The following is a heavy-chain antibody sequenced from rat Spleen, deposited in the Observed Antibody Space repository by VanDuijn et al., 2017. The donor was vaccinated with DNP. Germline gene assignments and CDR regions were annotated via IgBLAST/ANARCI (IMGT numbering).Heavy chain of an antibody. CDR3: AGRPPPTRGPFDY. V-gene: IGHV5S14*01. CDR2: INTAGNT. Sequence: EVQLVESGGGLVQPGRSMKLSCAASGFTFSNFGMAWVRQTPTKGLEWVASINTAGNTYYPDSVKGRFTISRDNSKSTLYLQMDSLRSEDTATYYCAGRPPPTRGPFDYWGQGVMVTVSS. D-gene: IGHD1-4*01. CDR1: GFTFSNFG. J-gene: IGHJ2*01.